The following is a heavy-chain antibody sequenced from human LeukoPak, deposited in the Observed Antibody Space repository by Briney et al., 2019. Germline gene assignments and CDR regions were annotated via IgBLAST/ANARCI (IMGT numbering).Heavy chain of an antibody. Sequence: GGSLRLSCAASGFTFSSYAMSWVRQAPGKGLEWVSTINYSGGSTYYTDSVEGRFTISRDSSKSTLYLQMNSLRAEDTAVYYCAKDPYYYDTSGYNGDYWGQGTLVTVSS. D-gene: IGHD3-22*01. V-gene: IGHV3-23*01. CDR2: INYSGGST. CDR3: AKDPYYYDTSGYNGDY. J-gene: IGHJ4*02. CDR1: GFTFSSYA.